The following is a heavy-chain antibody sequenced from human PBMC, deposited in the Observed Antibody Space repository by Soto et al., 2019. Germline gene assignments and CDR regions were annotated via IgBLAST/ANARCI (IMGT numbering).Heavy chain of an antibody. Sequence: SETLSLTCSVSGGSIREGGYYWSWIRQGPGKGLEWMGFIYFTGKTNYNPSFESRLSMSVDMSRRQLSLRLTSVTAADTAVYFCAKDPSPQPTPAVTPGWFAPWGPGILVTVS. CDR1: GGSIREGGYY. CDR3: AKDPSPQPTPAVTPGWFAP. D-gene: IGHD6-25*01. CDR2: IYFTGKT. J-gene: IGHJ5*02. V-gene: IGHV4-31*03.